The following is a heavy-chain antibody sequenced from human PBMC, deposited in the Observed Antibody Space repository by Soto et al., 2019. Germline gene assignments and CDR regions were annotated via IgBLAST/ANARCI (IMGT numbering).Heavy chain of an antibody. CDR3: VKGEYYYDGSAYYPFDY. CDR1: GFSFRTFW. D-gene: IGHD3-22*01. CDR2: INQDGTEK. J-gene: IGHJ4*02. Sequence: GGSLRLSCATSGFSFRTFWLNWVRQAPGRGLEWVANINQDGTEKYYVDSVKGRFTISRDNAQNSLYLQMNNLRAEDTAVYYCVKGEYYYDGSAYYPFDYWGQGRMVTVSS. V-gene: IGHV3-7*02.